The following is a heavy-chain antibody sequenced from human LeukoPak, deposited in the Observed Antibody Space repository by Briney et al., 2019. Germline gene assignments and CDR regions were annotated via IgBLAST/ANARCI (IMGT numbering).Heavy chain of an antibody. J-gene: IGHJ1*01. CDR2: IYHSGTT. Sequence: SETLSLTCSVSGYSISNGYFWGWIRQPPGKGLEWIGSIYHSGTTYYHPSLKSRVLISVDTAKNQFSLKLNSVTAADTAVYYCARLKYYYDASGYRAEYFQHWGQGTLVTVSS. D-gene: IGHD3-22*01. CDR3: ARLKYYYDASGYRAEYFQH. CDR1: GYSISNGYF. V-gene: IGHV4-38-2*02.